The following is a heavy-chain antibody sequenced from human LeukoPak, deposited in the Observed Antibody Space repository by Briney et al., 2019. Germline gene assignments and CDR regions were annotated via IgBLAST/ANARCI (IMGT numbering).Heavy chain of an antibody. CDR1: GFSVSGYW. J-gene: IGHJ4*02. V-gene: IGHV3-7*01. CDR2: IKQDGSEK. Sequence: GGSLRLSCAVSGFSVSGYWMTWVRQAPGKGLEWVANIKQDGSEKNYVDSVKGRFTISRDSAENSLFLQMNSLRVEDTAVYYCAREWQGGIAAAGTRIEDDYWGQGTLVAVSS. D-gene: IGHD6-13*01. CDR3: AREWQGGIAAAGTRIEDDY.